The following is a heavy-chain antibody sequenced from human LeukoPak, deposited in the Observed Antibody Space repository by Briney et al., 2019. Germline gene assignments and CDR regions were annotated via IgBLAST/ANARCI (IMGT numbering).Heavy chain of an antibody. CDR1: GFTFSSYA. CDR3: ARQVRRLELPPQFFHH. D-gene: IGHD1-7*01. J-gene: IGHJ1*01. CDR2: ISNSGSTK. V-gene: IGHV3-48*03. Sequence: GGSLRLSCAASGFTFSSYAMNWVRQAPGKGLEWVSYISNSGSTKYYADSVKGRFTISRDNAGNSLYLQMNSLRAEDTALYYCARQVRRLELPPQFFHHWGQGTLVTVSS.